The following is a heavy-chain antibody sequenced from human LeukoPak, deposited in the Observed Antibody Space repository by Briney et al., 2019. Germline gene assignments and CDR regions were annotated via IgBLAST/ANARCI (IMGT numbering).Heavy chain of an antibody. Sequence: SETLSLTCTVSGGSISSGGYYWSWLRHHPGKGLEWIGYIYYSGNSYYNPSLKSRVTISVDTSKNQFSLNLTSVTAADTAVYYCAREHYTSGWYIRDWGQGTLVTVSS. CDR1: GGSISSGGYY. CDR2: IYYSGNS. CDR3: AREHYTSGWYIRD. J-gene: IGHJ4*02. V-gene: IGHV4-31*03. D-gene: IGHD6-19*01.